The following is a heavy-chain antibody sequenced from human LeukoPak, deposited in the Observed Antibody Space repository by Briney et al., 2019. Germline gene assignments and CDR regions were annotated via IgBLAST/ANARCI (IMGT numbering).Heavy chain of an antibody. CDR2: MNPNSGNT. V-gene: IGHV1-8*03. D-gene: IGHD1-1*01. CDR1: GYTFTSYD. Sequence: ASVKVSCKASGYTFTSYDINWVRQATGQGLEWMGWMNPNSGNTGYAQKFQGRVTITRNTSISTAYMELSSLRSEDTAVYYCARVVPTTGTDAFDIWGQGTMVTVSS. CDR3: ARVVPTTGTDAFDI. J-gene: IGHJ3*02.